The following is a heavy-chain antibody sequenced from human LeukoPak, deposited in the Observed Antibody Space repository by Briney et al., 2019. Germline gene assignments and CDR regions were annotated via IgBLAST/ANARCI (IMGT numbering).Heavy chain of an antibody. D-gene: IGHD3-9*01. CDR1: GFTFSSYA. V-gene: IGHV3-23*01. Sequence: PGGSLRLSCAASGFTFSSYAMSWVRQAPGKGLEWVSAISGSGGSTYYADSVKGRFTISRDNSKNTLYLQMNSLRAEDTAVYYCAKDLGASYDILTIRKPPPPTNWFDPWGQGTLVTVSS. J-gene: IGHJ5*02. CDR3: AKDLGASYDILTIRKPPPPTNWFDP. CDR2: ISGSGGST.